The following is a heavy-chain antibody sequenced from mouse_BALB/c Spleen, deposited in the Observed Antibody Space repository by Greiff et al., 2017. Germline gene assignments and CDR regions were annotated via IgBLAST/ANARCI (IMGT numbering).Heavy chain of an antibody. CDR3: ARTLYDGYFAMDY. Sequence: VMLVESGPGLVQPSQSLSITCTVSGFSLTSYGVHWVRQSPGKGLEWLGVIWSGGSTDYNAAFISRLSISKDNSKSQVFFKMNSLQADDTAIYYCARTLYDGYFAMDYWGQGTSVTVSS. J-gene: IGHJ4*01. D-gene: IGHD2-3*01. CDR1: GFSLTSYG. CDR2: IWSGGST. V-gene: IGHV2-4-1*01.